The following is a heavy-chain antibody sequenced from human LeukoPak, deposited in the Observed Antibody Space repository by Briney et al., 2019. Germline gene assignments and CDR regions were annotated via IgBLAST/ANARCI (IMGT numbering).Heavy chain of an antibody. Sequence: SVKVSCKASGGTFSSYAISWVRQAPGQGLKWMGRIIPIFGTANYAQKFQGRVTITTDESTSTAYMELSSLRSEDTAVYYCARDLKYYDILTGYFSGPAFDIWGQGTMVTVSS. J-gene: IGHJ3*02. CDR3: ARDLKYYDILTGYFSGPAFDI. CDR1: GGTFSSYA. D-gene: IGHD3-9*01. V-gene: IGHV1-69*05. CDR2: IIPIFGTA.